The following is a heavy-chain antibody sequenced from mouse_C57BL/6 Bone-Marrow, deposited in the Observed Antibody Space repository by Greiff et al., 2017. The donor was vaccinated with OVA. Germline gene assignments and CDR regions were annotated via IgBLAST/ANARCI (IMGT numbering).Heavy chain of an antibody. CDR2: ISSGGDYI. CDR3: TTDYGSSSNWYFDV. D-gene: IGHD1-1*01. J-gene: IGHJ1*03. CDR1: GFTFSSYA. V-gene: IGHV5-9-1*02. Sequence: EVQGVESGEGLVKPGGSLKLSCAASGFTFSSYAMSWVRQTPEKRLEWVAYISSGGDYIYYADTVKGRFTISRDNARNTLYLQMSSLKSEDTAMYYCTTDYGSSSNWYFDVWGTGTTVTVSS.